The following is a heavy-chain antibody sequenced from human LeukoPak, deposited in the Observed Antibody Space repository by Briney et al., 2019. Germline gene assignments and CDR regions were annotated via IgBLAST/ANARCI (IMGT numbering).Heavy chain of an antibody. CDR3: ARDSRYYDSSGYPDAFDI. CDR2: IRYDGSNK. Sequence: GGSLRLSCAASGFTLSSYGMHWVRQAPGKGLEGVAFIRYDGSNKYYADSVKGRFTISRDNAKNSLYLQMNSLRAEDTAVYYCARDSRYYDSSGYPDAFDIWGQATMVTVSS. V-gene: IGHV3-30*02. J-gene: IGHJ3*02. CDR1: GFTLSSYG. D-gene: IGHD3-22*01.